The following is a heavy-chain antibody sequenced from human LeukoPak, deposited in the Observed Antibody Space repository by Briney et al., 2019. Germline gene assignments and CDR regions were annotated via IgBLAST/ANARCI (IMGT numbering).Heavy chain of an antibody. CDR2: IYYSGST. CDR1: DGSISSYY. D-gene: IGHD3-16*01. Sequence: SETLSLTCTVSDGSISSYYWSWIRQHPGKGLEWIGYIYYSGSTYYNPSLKSRVTISVDTSKNQFSLKLSSVTAADTAVYYCARVWGLQDAFDIWGQGTMVTVSS. J-gene: IGHJ3*02. V-gene: IGHV4-59*06. CDR3: ARVWGLQDAFDI.